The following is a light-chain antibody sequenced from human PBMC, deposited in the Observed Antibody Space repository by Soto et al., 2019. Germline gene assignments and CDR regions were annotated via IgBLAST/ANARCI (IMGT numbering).Light chain of an antibody. CDR2: DVS. V-gene: IGLV2-14*01. Sequence: QSALTQPASVSGSPGQSITISCTGTSSDVGGYNYVSWYQQHPGKAPKLMIYDVSNRPSGVSNRFSGSKSANTASLTISGLQAVDEADYYCSSYTGSSTYVVFGGGTKLTVL. CDR1: SSDVGGYNY. J-gene: IGLJ2*01. CDR3: SSYTGSSTYVV.